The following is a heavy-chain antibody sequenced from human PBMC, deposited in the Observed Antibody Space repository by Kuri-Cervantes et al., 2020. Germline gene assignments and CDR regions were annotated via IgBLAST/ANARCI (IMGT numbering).Heavy chain of an antibody. J-gene: IGHJ3*02. V-gene: IGHV4-30-4*02. CDR3: ARRVGPSDSFDI. CDR1: GGSISSGDYY. D-gene: IGHD1-26*01. CDR2: IYNSGST. Sequence: SETLSLTCTVSGGSISSGDYYWSWIRQPPGKGLEWIGYIYNSGSTYYNPSLKSRVTISVDTSKNQFSLKLSSVTAADTAVYFCARRVGPSDSFDIWGQGTMVTVSS.